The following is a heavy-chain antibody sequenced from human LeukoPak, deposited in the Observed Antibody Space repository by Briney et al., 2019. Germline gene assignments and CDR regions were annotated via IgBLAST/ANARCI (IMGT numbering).Heavy chain of an antibody. J-gene: IGHJ4*02. D-gene: IGHD6-13*01. CDR3: ARDSSSWPYYFDY. Sequence: HTGGSLRLSCAASGFTFSSYEMNWVRRAPGKGLEWVSYISSSGSTIYYADSVKGRFTISGDNAKNSLYLQMNSLRAEDTAVYYCARDSSSWPYYFDYWGQGTLVTVSS. CDR1: GFTFSSYE. CDR2: ISSSGSTI. V-gene: IGHV3-48*03.